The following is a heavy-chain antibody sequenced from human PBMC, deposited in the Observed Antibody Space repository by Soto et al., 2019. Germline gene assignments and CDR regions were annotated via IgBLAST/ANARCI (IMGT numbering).Heavy chain of an antibody. D-gene: IGHD3-10*01. CDR1: GGSISSGNYY. CDR3: AMYYYGSGSRFDP. J-gene: IGHJ5*02. CDR2: IYYSGST. Sequence: SETLSLTCTVSGGSISSGNYYWSWIRQPPGKGLEWIGYIYYSGSTYYNPSLKSRVTISVDTSKNQFSLKLSSVTAADTAVYYCAMYYYGSGSRFDPWGQGTLVTVSS. V-gene: IGHV4-30-4*01.